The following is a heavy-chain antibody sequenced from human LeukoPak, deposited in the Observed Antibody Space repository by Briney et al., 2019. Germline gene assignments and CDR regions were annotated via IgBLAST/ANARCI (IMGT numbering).Heavy chain of an antibody. D-gene: IGHD6-13*01. CDR2: INTNTGNP. CDR3: ARDGAAVPTAARYYMDV. V-gene: IGHV7-4-1*02. J-gene: IGHJ6*03. CDR1: GYTFTSYA. Sequence: ASVKVSCKASGYTFTSYAMNWVRQAPGQGLEWMGWINTNTGNPTYAQGFTGRFVFSLDTSVSTAYLQISSLKAEDTAVYYCARDGAAVPTAARYYMDVWGKGTTVTVSS.